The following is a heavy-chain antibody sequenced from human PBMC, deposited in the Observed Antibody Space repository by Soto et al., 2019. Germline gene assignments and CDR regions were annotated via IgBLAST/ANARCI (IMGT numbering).Heavy chain of an antibody. CDR3: RVTGVSEVDY. CDR2: IYPDSGGT. J-gene: IGHJ4*02. Sequence: QVQLVQSGAEVKKPGASVKVSCRTSGYTFSGFYIHWVRQAPGQGLESMGWIYPDSGGTDYAQKFQGRVTMTRDTAISTAYMELSRLRSDDTAVYYCRVTGVSEVDYWGQGTLVTVSS. D-gene: IGHD2-8*01. V-gene: IGHV1-2*02. CDR1: GYTFSGFY.